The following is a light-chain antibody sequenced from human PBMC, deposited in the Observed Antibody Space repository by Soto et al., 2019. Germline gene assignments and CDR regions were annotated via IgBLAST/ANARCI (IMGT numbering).Light chain of an antibody. Sequence: EIVMTQSPATLALSPGERATLSCRASQSISGKLAWYQHRPGQSPRLLIYDASIRATGIPARFSGSGSGTVFTLTIISLQSEDFALYYCHQYNNCPPWTFGQGTKVDIK. CDR2: DAS. J-gene: IGKJ1*01. CDR3: HQYNNCPPWT. V-gene: IGKV3-15*01. CDR1: QSISGK.